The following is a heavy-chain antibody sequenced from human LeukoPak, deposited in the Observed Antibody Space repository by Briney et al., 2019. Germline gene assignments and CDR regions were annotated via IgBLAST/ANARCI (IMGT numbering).Heavy chain of an antibody. CDR3: ARDKRYCTSGRCWGVQFGP. CDR2: IYRGGDT. V-gene: IGHV3-66*01. J-gene: IGHJ5*02. Sequence: GGSLTLSCVASGFTVSTNYMSWVRQPPGKGPEWISYIYRGGDTYYADSVKGRFTISRDNSKNTLYLQMNAVRAEDTAVYYCARDKRYCTSGRCWGVQFGPWGEGALVTVSS. CDR1: GFTVSTNY. D-gene: IGHD2-8*01.